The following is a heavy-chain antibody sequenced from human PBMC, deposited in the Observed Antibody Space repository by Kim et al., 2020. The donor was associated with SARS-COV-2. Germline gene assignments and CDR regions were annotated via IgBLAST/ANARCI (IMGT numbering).Heavy chain of an antibody. CDR3: ARMADYYYYGMDV. J-gene: IGHJ6*02. CDR2: INHSGST. Sequence: SETLSLTCAVYGGSFSGYYWSWIRQPPGKGLEWIGEINHSGSTNYNPSLKSRVTISVDTSKNQFSLKLSSVTAADTAVYYCARMADYYYYGMDVWGQGTTVTVSS. CDR1: GGSFSGYY. V-gene: IGHV4-34*01.